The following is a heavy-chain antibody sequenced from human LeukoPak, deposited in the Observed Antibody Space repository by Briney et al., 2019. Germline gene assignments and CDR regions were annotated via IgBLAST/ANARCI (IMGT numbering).Heavy chain of an antibody. Sequence: PGGSLRLSCAASGFTFSSYSMNWVRQAPGKGLEWVSSISSSSSYIYYADSVKGRFTISRDNAKNSLYLQMNSLRAEDTAGYYCARVEGYCTNGVCFIDAFDIWGQGTMVTVSS. CDR1: GFTFSSYS. J-gene: IGHJ3*02. V-gene: IGHV3-21*01. CDR2: ISSSSSYI. CDR3: ARVEGYCTNGVCFIDAFDI. D-gene: IGHD2-8*01.